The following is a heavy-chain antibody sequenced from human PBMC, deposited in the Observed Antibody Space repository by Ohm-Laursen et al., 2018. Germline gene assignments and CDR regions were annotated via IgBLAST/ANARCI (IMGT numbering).Heavy chain of an antibody. J-gene: IGHJ6*02. CDR1: GFTFSSYD. CDR3: ARDQFHDYGDYGGPSHYYGMDV. CDR2: IGTAGDT. D-gene: IGHD4-17*01. Sequence: SLRLSCTASGFTFSSYDMHWVRQATGKGLEWVSAIGTAGDTYYPGSVKGRFTISRENAKNSLYLQMNSLRAGDTAVYYCARDQFHDYGDYGGPSHYYGMDVWGQGTTVTVSS. V-gene: IGHV3-13*01.